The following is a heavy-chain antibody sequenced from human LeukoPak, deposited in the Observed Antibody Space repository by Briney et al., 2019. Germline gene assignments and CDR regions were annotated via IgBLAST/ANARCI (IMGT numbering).Heavy chain of an antibody. J-gene: IGHJ2*01. CDR2: ISSSSSTI. D-gene: IGHD2-15*01. CDR1: GFTFSSYS. Sequence: GGSLRLSCAASGFTFSSYSMNWVRQAPGKGLEWVSYISSSSSTIYYADSVKGRFTISRDNAKNSLYLQMNSLRAEDTAVYYCARGCSGGTCYLRWYFDLWGRGTLVTVSS. V-gene: IGHV3-48*01. CDR3: ARGCSGGTCYLRWYFDL.